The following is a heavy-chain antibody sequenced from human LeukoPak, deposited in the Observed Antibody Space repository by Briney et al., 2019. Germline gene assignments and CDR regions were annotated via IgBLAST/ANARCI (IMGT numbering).Heavy chain of an antibody. CDR3: AKWRWIQLGYFDY. CDR2: ISGSGGST. CDR1: GFTFSSYA. Sequence: GGSLRLSCAASGFTFSSYAMSWVRQAPGKGLEWVSAISGSGGSTYYADSVKGRFTISRDNSKNTLYLQMNSLRAEDTAVYHCAKWRWIQLGYFDYWGQGTLVTVSS. J-gene: IGHJ4*02. V-gene: IGHV3-23*01. D-gene: IGHD5-18*01.